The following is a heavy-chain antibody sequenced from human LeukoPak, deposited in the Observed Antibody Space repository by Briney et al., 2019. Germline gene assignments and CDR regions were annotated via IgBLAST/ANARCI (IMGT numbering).Heavy chain of an antibody. CDR1: GFTFSSYG. CDR3: AKDRRIAAAGPVGY. D-gene: IGHD6-13*01. CDR2: IWYDGSNK. J-gene: IGHJ4*02. Sequence: PGRSLRLSCAASGFTFSSYGMHWVRQAPGKGLEGVAVIWYDGSNKYYADSVKGRFTISGDNSKNTLYLQMNSLRAEDTAVYYCAKDRRIAAAGPVGYWGQGTLVTVSS. V-gene: IGHV3-33*06.